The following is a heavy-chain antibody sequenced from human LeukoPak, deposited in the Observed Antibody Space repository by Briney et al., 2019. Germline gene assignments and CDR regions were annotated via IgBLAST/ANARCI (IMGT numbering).Heavy chain of an antibody. J-gene: IGHJ4*02. CDR3: AKDYHIEAGTYFDY. Sequence: GGSLRLSCAASGFTFSSYGMHWVRQAPGKGLEWVAVISYDGSNKYYADSVKGRFTISRDNSKNTLYLQMNSLRAEDTAVYYCAKDYHIEAGTYFDYWGQGTLVTVSS. V-gene: IGHV3-30*18. D-gene: IGHD3-9*01. CDR1: GFTFSSYG. CDR2: ISYDGSNK.